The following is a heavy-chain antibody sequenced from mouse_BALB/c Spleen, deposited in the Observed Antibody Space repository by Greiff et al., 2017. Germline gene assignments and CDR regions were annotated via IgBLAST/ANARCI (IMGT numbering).Heavy chain of an antibody. V-gene: IGHV3-2*02. CDR2: ISYSGST. J-gene: IGHJ3*01. Sequence: EVKLLESGPGLVKPSQSLSLTCTVTGYSITSDYAWNWIRQFPGNKLEWMGYISYSGSTSYNPSLKSRISITRDTSKNQFFLQLNSVTTEDTATYYCARDGETGTFAYWGQGTLVTVSA. D-gene: IGHD4-1*01. CDR3: ARDGETGTFAY. CDR1: GYSITSDYA.